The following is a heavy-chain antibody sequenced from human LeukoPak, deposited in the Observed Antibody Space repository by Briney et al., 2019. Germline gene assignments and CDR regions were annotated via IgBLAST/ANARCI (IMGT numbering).Heavy chain of an antibody. D-gene: IGHD3-3*01. CDR2: INHSGST. V-gene: IGHV4-34*01. CDR3: ARGRYDFWSGYQAYYGMDV. J-gene: IGHJ6*02. Sequence: SETLSLTCAVYGGSFSGYYWSWIRQPPGKGLEWIGEINHSGSTNYNPSLKSRVTISVDTSKSQFSPKLSSVTAADTAVYYCARGRYDFWSGYQAYYGMDVWGQGTTVTVSS. CDR1: GGSFSGYY.